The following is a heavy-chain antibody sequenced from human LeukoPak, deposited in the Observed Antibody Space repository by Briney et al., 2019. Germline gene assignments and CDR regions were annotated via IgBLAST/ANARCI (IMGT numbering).Heavy chain of an antibody. CDR3: ARVRYSGVGGRFDAFDI. CDR1: GFTFGEYA. J-gene: IGHJ3*02. CDR2: IRSKPYGGTT. V-gene: IGHV3-49*03. Sequence: SLRLSCTASGFTFGEYAVSWFRRAPGKGLEWVGFIRSKPYGGTTESAASVKGRFSISRDDSESIAHLQMNSLKTEDTAVYYCARVRYSGVGGRFDAFDIWGQGTMVTVSS. D-gene: IGHD1-26*01.